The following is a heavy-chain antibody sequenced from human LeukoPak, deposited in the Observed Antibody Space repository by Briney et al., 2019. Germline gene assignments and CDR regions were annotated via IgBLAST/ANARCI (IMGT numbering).Heavy chain of an antibody. V-gene: IGHV4-4*07. Sequence: WETLSLTCTVSGGSIRSHYWSWIRQPAGKGLEWIGRIYTSGGTNYNPSLKSRVTMSVDTSKNQFSLKLRSVTAADTAVYYCAREGGDYASWDYWGQGTLVTVSS. J-gene: IGHJ4*02. CDR3: AREGGDYASWDY. CDR2: IYTSGGT. D-gene: IGHD4-17*01. CDR1: GGSIRSHY.